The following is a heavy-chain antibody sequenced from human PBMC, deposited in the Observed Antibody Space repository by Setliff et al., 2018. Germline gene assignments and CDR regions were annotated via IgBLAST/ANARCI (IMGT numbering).Heavy chain of an antibody. D-gene: IGHD3-10*01. Sequence: PSETLSLTCTVSGGSISSSSYYWGWIRLPPGKGLEWIGSIYYSGSTYYNPSLKSRVTISVDTSKNQFSLKLSSVTAADTAVYYCARIHLLLWFGELLSGWFDPWGQGTLVTVSS. J-gene: IGHJ5*02. CDR2: IYYSGST. V-gene: IGHV4-39*07. CDR3: ARIHLLLWFGELLSGWFDP. CDR1: GGSISSSSYY.